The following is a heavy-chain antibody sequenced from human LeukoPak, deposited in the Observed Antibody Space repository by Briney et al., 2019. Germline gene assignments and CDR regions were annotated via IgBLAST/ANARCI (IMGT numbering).Heavy chain of an antibody. J-gene: IGHJ4*02. CDR2: IYTSGST. D-gene: IGHD6-19*01. V-gene: IGHV4-61*02. Sequence: SGTLSLTCTVSGGSISSGSYYWSWIRQPAGKGLEWIGRIYTSGSTNYNPSLKSRVTISVDTSKNQFSLKLSSVTAADTAVYYCASGGDSSGWVFVDYWGQGTLVTVSS. CDR1: GGSISSGSYY. CDR3: ASGGDSSGWVFVDY.